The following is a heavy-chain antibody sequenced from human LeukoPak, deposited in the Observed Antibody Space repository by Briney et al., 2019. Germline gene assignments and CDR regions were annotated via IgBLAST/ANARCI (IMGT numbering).Heavy chain of an antibody. V-gene: IGHV3-23*01. CDR1: GFTFSSYA. J-gene: IGHJ4*02. CDR3: AKDSPYDFWSGYYSWYFDY. CDR2: ISGSGGST. Sequence: QAGGSLRLSCAASGFTFSSYAMSWVRQAPGKGLEWVSAISGSGGSTYYADSVKGRFTISRDNSKNTLYLQMNSLRAEDTAVYYCAKDSPYDFWSGYYSWYFDYWGQGTLVTVSS. D-gene: IGHD3-3*01.